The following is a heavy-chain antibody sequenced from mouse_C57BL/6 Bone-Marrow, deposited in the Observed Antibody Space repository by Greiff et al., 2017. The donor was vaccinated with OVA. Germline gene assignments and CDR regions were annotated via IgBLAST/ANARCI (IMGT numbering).Heavy chain of an antibody. V-gene: IGHV1-26*01. CDR2: INPNNGGT. J-gene: IGHJ1*03. D-gene: IGHD4-1*01. Sequence: EVQLQQSGPELVKPGASVKISCKASGYTFTDYYMNWVKQSHGKSLEWIGDINPNNGGTSYNQKFKGKATLTVDKSSSTAYMELRSLTSEDSAVXYCAALGRSWYFDVWGTGTTVTVSS. CDR3: AALGRSWYFDV. CDR1: GYTFTDYY.